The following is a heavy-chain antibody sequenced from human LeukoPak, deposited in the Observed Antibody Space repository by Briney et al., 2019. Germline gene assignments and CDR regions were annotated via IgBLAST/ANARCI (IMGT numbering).Heavy chain of an antibody. CDR2: ISGSGHDI. V-gene: IGHV3-11*04. CDR1: GFTFSDSY. D-gene: IGHD2-8*01. CDR3: ARDGVGFTKTDY. Sequence: PGGSLRLSCAASGFTFSDSYMTWVRQAPGKGVEWVAYISGSGHDINYSDSVKGRFTISRDNAKNSLYLQMNSLRAEDTAVYYCARDGVGFTKTDYWGQGTLVTVSS. J-gene: IGHJ4*02.